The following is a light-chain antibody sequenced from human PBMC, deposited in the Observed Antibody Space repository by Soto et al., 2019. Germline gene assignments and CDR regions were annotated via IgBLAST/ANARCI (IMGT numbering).Light chain of an antibody. CDR1: QSISSW. J-gene: IGKJ1*01. Sequence: DIQMTQSPSTLSASVGDRVTITCRASQSISSWLAWYQQKPGKAPKLLIYDASSLESGVPSRLSGSGSGTEFTLTISSLQPDDFATYYCQQYNSYSPWTFGQGTKVEI. CDR3: QQYNSYSPWT. V-gene: IGKV1-5*01. CDR2: DAS.